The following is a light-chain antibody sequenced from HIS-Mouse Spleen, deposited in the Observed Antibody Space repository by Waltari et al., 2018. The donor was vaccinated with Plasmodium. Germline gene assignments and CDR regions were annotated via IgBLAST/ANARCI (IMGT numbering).Light chain of an antibody. CDR2: RNN. CDR3: AAWDDSLNGPV. V-gene: IGLV1-44*01. CDR1: RSNIGSNT. J-gene: IGLJ2*01. Sequence: QSVLTQPPSASGTPGQRVTISCSGSRSNIGSNTVNWYQQLPGTAPNLLIYRNNQRPSGVPDRFSGSKSGTSASLAISGLQSEDEADYYCAAWDDSLNGPVFGGGTKLTVL.